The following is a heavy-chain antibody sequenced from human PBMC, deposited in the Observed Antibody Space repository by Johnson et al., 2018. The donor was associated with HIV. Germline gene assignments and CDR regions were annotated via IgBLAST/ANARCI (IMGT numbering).Heavy chain of an antibody. CDR3: ARAIGYCSGGSCSGAFDI. CDR1: GFTVSSNY. V-gene: IGHV3-66*03. CDR2: IYSGGST. J-gene: IGHJ3*02. Sequence: VQLVESGGGLIQPGGSLRLSCAASGFTVSSNYMSWVRQAPGKGLEWVSVIYSGGSTYYADSVKGRFTISRDNSKNTLYLQMNSLRAEDTAVYYCARAIGYCSGGSCSGAFDIWGQGTMVTVSS. D-gene: IGHD2-15*01.